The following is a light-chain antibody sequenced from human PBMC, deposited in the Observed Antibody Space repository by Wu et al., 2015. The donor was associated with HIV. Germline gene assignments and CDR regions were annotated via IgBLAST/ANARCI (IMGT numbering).Light chain of an antibody. CDR2: AAS. J-gene: IGKJ2*01. CDR1: QDIGND. Sequence: AIQMTQSPSSLSASVGDRVTITCRPSQDIGNDLGWYQHQPGKAPKLLIYAASILESGVPSRFSGRGSGTDFTLTISPLQSEDFATYYCQQSYSTQMYTFGQGTKLEIK. CDR3: QQSYSTQMYT. V-gene: IGKV1-6*01.